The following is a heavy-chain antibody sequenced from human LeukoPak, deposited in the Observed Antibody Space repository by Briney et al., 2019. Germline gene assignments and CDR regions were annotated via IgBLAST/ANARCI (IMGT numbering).Heavy chain of an antibody. J-gene: IGHJ4*02. CDR3: ARDREISYYYDSSGYCFEY. V-gene: IGHV1-46*01. CDR1: GYTFTGYY. Sequence: ASVKVSCKASGYTFTGYYMHWVRQAPGQGLEWMGIINPSSGSTSYAQKFQGRVTMTRDTSTSTVYMELSTLRSEDTAVYYCARDREISYYYDSSGYCFEYWGQGTLVTVSS. D-gene: IGHD3-22*01. CDR2: INPSSGST.